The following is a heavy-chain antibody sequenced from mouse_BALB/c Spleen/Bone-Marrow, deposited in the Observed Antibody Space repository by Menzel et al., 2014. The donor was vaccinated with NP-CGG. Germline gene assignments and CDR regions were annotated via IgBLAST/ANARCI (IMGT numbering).Heavy chain of an antibody. J-gene: IGHJ2*01. CDR3: ARDYFDY. CDR1: GYSITSNYA. V-gene: IGHV3-2*02. CDR2: ISYSGST. Sequence: VQLQQSGPGLVKPSQSLSLTCTVTGYSITSNYAWNWIRQFPGTKLEWMGYISYSGSTSCNPSLKSRISITRDTSKNQFFLQLNSVTTEDTATYYCARDYFDYWSQGTTLTVSS.